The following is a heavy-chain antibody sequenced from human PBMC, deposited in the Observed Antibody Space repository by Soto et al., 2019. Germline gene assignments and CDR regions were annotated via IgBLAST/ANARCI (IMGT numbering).Heavy chain of an antibody. CDR3: ARDRPTYGMDV. V-gene: IGHV4-38-2*02. CDR2: IYHSGST. J-gene: IGHJ6*02. D-gene: IGHD6-6*01. Sequence: PSETLSLTCGVSGYPISSGNYWGWIRQPPGKGLEWIGSIYHSGSTDYNPSLKSRVTISVDTSKNRFSLKLSSVTASDTAVYYCARDRPTYGMDVWGQGTTVTVSS. CDR1: GYPISSGNY.